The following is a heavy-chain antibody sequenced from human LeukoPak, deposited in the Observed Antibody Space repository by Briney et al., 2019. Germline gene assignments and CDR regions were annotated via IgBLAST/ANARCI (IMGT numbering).Heavy chain of an antibody. Sequence: ASVKVSCKASGGTFISYAISWVRQAPGQGLEWMGGIIPIFGTANYAQKFQGRVTITADKSTSTAYMELSSLRSEDTAVYYCAREGEQQLGPRRGDAFDIWGQGTMVTVSS. CDR3: AREGEQQLGPRRGDAFDI. CDR1: GGTFISYA. V-gene: IGHV1-69*06. CDR2: IIPIFGTA. D-gene: IGHD6-13*01. J-gene: IGHJ3*02.